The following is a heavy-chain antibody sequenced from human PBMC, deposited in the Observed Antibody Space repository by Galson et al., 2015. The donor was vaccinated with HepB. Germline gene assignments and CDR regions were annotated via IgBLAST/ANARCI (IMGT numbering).Heavy chain of an antibody. J-gene: IGHJ4*02. V-gene: IGHV3-48*03. Sequence: SLRLSCATSGFTFRRLGMTWVRQAPGKGLEWISYISRNGYMIYYAESVKGRFTVSRDNARDSLYLQMNSLRVEDTAVYYCARDDALWAWYCDSWGQGILVTVSS. D-gene: IGHD3-10*01. CDR2: ISRNGYMI. CDR1: GFTFRRLG. CDR3: ARDDALWAWYCDS.